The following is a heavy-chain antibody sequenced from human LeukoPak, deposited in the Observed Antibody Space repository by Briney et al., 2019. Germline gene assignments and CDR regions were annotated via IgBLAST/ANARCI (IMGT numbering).Heavy chain of an antibody. CDR3: ARRGIVYGNDDAFDI. J-gene: IGHJ3*02. CDR1: GYSFTTYW. CDR2: IYPGDSDT. Sequence: GESLKISCKGSGYSFTTYWIAWVRQMPGKGLEWMGIIYPGDSDTRYSPSFQGQVTISADKSISTAYLQWNSLKASDTAMYYCARRGIVYGNDDAFDIWGQGTMVTVSS. V-gene: IGHV5-51*01. D-gene: IGHD1-26*01.